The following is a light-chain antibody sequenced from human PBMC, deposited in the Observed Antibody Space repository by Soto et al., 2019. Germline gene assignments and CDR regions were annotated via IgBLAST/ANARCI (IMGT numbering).Light chain of an antibody. CDR3: LQDSECPRS. CDR2: GAS. J-gene: IGKJ1*01. V-gene: IGKV1-5*01. Sequence: EIEMTQSPVTLSASAGDRVSISCLASQSISSMLAWYQQKPGKAPKLLIYGASNLPSGVPARFSGSGSGAVFTLTISSLQPEDFATYYCLQDSECPRSFGQGTKVDIK. CDR1: QSISSM.